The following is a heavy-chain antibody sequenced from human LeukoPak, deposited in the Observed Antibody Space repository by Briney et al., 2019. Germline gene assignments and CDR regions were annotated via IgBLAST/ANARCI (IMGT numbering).Heavy chain of an antibody. D-gene: IGHD2-15*01. J-gene: IGHJ6*02. V-gene: IGHV1-18*01. CDR1: GYTFTSYG. CDR2: ISAYNGNT. CDR3: ARDLGYCSGGSCYSRGMDV. Sequence: ASVKVSCKASGYTFTSYGISWVRQAPGQGLEWMGWISAYNGNTNYAQKLQGRVTMTTDTSTSTAYMELRSLGSDDTAVYYCARDLGYCSGGSCYSRGMDVWGQGTTVTVSS.